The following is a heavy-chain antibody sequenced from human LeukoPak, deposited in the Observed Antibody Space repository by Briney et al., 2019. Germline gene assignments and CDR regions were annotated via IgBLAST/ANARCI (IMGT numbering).Heavy chain of an antibody. Sequence: PGGTLRLSCAASGFTFSNAWMSWVRQAPGKGLEWVGRIESKTDGGTTDHAAPVKGRFTISKNDSKNTLYLQMNSLKTEDIAVYYCTTDLSATIGGRKIGPSGFDYWGQGTLVTVSS. CDR3: TTDLSATIGGRKIGPSGFDY. J-gene: IGHJ4*02. D-gene: IGHD5-24*01. CDR1: GFTFSNAW. V-gene: IGHV3-15*04. CDR2: IESKTDGGTT.